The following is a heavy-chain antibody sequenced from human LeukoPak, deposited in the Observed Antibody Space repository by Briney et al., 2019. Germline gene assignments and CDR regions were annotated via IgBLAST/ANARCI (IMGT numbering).Heavy chain of an antibody. V-gene: IGHV4-39*07. D-gene: IGHD5-12*01. CDR2: IYHVGGT. CDR3: ARDGRSGYEDL. J-gene: IGHJ5*02. CDR1: GVSIKANSDY. Sequence: SETLSLTCNVSGVSIKANSDYWGWLRQPPGKGLEWIGSIYHVGGTYYNPSLKSRVTISIDTSKNQFSLRLTSVTAADTAIYYCARDGRSGYEDLWGPGTLVTVSS.